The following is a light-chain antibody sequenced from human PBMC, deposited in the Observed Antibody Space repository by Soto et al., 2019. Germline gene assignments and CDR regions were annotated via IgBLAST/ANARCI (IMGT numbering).Light chain of an antibody. J-gene: IGKJ5*01. CDR2: GAS. V-gene: IGKV3-11*01. CDR3: QQRSNWPPIT. Sequence: EIVMTQSPATLSVSPGESATLSCRASQSVSSNLAWHQQKPGQAPRLLIYGASSRATGIPDRFSGSGFGTDFTLTISSLEPEDAAVYYCQQRSNWPPITFGQGTRLAF. CDR1: QSVSSN.